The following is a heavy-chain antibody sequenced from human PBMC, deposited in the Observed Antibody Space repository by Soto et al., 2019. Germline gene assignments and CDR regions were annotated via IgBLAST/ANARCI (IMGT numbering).Heavy chain of an antibody. J-gene: IGHJ3*02. V-gene: IGHV4-59*01. D-gene: IGHD2-21*02. CDR3: TRPNQGDYAFDI. CDR2: VYNSWNT. CDR1: DGSISSYY. Sequence: SETLSLTCYVSDGSISSYYWSWIRQPPGKGLEWIGYVYNSWNTYYNPSLESRVTISVETSKNQISLKLRSVTAADTAVYYCTRPNQGDYAFDIWGQGAMVTVSS.